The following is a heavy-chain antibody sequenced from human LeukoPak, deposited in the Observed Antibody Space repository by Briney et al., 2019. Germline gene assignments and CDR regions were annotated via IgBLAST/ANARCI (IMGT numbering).Heavy chain of an antibody. Sequence: AGGSLRLSCAASGFTVSAYSMGWVRQAPGKGLEWLSLIYSGDRTYHADSVKGRFTVSRDDSENTLSLQMNSLRVEDTALYFCARVVGASHHTVDYWGQGALVTVSS. V-gene: IGHV3-53*01. CDR1: GFTVSAYS. CDR3: ARVVGASHHTVDY. D-gene: IGHD1-26*01. CDR2: IYSGDRT. J-gene: IGHJ4*02.